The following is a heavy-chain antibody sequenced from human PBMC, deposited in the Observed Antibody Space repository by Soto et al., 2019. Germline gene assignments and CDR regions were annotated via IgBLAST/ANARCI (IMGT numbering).Heavy chain of an antibody. D-gene: IGHD3-22*01. Sequence: GSLRLSCAASGFTFRSYAMNWVRQAPGKGLEWVSAISASGGTTYYADSVKGRFTISRDNSKSTLYLQMNSLRAEDTAVYYCAKDLGNYYYDSSGYSSYGMDVWGQGTTVTVSS. CDR2: ISASGGTT. CDR1: GFTFRSYA. V-gene: IGHV3-23*01. CDR3: AKDLGNYYYDSSGYSSYGMDV. J-gene: IGHJ6*02.